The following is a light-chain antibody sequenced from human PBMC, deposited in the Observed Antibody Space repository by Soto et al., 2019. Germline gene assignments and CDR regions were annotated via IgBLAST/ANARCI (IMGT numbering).Light chain of an antibody. CDR3: QQYNSYSGT. J-gene: IGKJ1*01. Sequence: EIAMTQSPDTLSVSPGDRATLSCRASQGVRSDLAWYQQKAGQSPRLLIYGASTRAAETPARFSGSGSETEFTLTISSLQPDDFATYYCQQYNSYSGTFGQGTKVDIK. CDR2: GAS. V-gene: IGKV3-15*01. CDR1: QGVRSD.